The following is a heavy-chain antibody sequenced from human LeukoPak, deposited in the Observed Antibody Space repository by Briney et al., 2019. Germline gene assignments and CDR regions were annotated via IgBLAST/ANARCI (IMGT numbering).Heavy chain of an antibody. CDR1: GFTFDDYA. CDR2: ISWDGGST. J-gene: IGHJ4*02. V-gene: IGHV3-43D*04. D-gene: IGHD6-19*01. Sequence: GGSLRLSCAASGFTFDDYAMRWVRQAPGKGLEWVSLISWDGGSTYYADSVKGRFTISRDNSKNSLYLQMNSLRAEDTALYYCAKGAVEQWLVLYFDYWGQGTLVTVSS. CDR3: AKGAVEQWLVLYFDY.